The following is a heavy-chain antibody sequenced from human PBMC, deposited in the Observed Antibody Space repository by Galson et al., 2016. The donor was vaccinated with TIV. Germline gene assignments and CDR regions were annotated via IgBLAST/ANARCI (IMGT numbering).Heavy chain of an antibody. CDR1: GFIFSSYW. D-gene: IGHD3-10*01. CDR2: INQPGGEK. Sequence: SLRLSCAASGFIFSSYWMSWVRQAPGKGLEWVANINQPGGEKDYGDSVKGRSAIHRDNAKNLLYLQVNSLTVEDTAVYYCARWLMVQGVIRYLDYWGQGTQVTVSS. J-gene: IGHJ4*03. CDR3: ARWLMVQGVIRYLDY. V-gene: IGHV3-7*01.